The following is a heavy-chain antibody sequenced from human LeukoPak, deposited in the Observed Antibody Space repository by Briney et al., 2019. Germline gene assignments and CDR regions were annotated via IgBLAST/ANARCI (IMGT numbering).Heavy chain of an antibody. D-gene: IGHD6-13*01. CDR2: INPSGGST. Sequence: ASVKVSCKASGYTFVSDDINWVRQATGQGLEWMGIINPSGGSTSYAQKFQGRVTMTRDMSTSTVYMELSSLRSEDTAVYYCAREGRIAAAGTHSNWFDPWGQGTLVTVSS. V-gene: IGHV1-46*01. CDR1: GYTFVSDD. CDR3: AREGRIAAAGTHSNWFDP. J-gene: IGHJ5*02.